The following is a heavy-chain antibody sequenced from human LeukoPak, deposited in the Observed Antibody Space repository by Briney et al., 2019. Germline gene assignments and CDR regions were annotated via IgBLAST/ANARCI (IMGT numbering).Heavy chain of an antibody. Sequence: GRSLRLSCAASGFTFSSYGMHWVRQAPGKGLEWVAVISYDGSNKYYADSVKGRFTISRDNSKNTLYLQMNSLRAEDTAVYYCARDPAYCSSTSCLEGGDYWGQGTLVTVSS. J-gene: IGHJ4*02. V-gene: IGHV3-30*03. CDR1: GFTFSSYG. CDR2: ISYDGSNK. D-gene: IGHD2-2*01. CDR3: ARDPAYCSSTSCLEGGDY.